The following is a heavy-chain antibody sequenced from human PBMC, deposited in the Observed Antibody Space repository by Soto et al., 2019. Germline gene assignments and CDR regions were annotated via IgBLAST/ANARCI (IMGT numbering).Heavy chain of an antibody. CDR3: AHRAGLQGNWDGGYFDF. V-gene: IGHV2-5*02. CDR2: IYWDDDK. Sequence: QITLKESGPARVKPTQPLTLTCTFSGFSLTTGGVGVGWIRQPPGKALEWLAFIYWDDDKRYNPSLKTRLTINNDNSHNQVVLRLTDLDPLDTASYFCAHRAGLQGNWDGGYFDFWGLGTLVTVSS. CDR1: GFSLTTGGVG. J-gene: IGHJ4*02. D-gene: IGHD1-1*01.